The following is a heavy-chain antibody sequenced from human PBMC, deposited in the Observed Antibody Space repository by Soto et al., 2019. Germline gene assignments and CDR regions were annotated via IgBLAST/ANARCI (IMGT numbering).Heavy chain of an antibody. CDR1: GFIFSNYV. CDR3: AREVLWSRYFDY. Sequence: QVQLVESGGGVVQPGRSLRLSCAASGFIFSNYVMYWVRQAPGKGLEWVAFMSYDGTTKSYADSVKCRFTISRDNSQNPLYLQMNSLRPEDTGVYYCAREVLWSRYFDYWGQGTLVTVSS. CDR2: MSYDGTTK. D-gene: IGHD3-10*01. V-gene: IGHV3-30-3*01. J-gene: IGHJ4*02.